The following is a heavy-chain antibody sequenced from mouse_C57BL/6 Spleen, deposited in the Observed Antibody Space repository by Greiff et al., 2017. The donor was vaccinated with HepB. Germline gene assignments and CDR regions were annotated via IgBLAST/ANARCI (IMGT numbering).Heavy chain of an antibody. J-gene: IGHJ4*01. CDR1: GFTFSDYY. D-gene: IGHD1-1*01. V-gene: IGHV5-12*01. CDR3: ARISSGYAMDY. CDR2: ISNGGGST. Sequence: EVKVVESGGGLVQPGGSLKLSCAASGFTFSDYYMYWVRQTPEKRLEWVAYISNGGGSTYYPDTVKGRFTISRDNAKSTLYLQMSRLKSEDTAMYYCARISSGYAMDYWGQGASVTVSS.